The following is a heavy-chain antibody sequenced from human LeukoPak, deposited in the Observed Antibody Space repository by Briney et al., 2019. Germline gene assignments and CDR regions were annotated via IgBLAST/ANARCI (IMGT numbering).Heavy chain of an antibody. V-gene: IGHV3-9*01. CDR2: ISWNSGSI. D-gene: IGHD5-18*01. J-gene: IGHJ4*02. CDR3: AKDLRGYSYAIDY. Sequence: GRSLRLSCAASGFTFDDYAMHWVRQAPGKGLEGVSGISWNSGSIVYADSVKGRFTISRDNAKNSLYLQMNSLRAEDTALYYCAKDLRGYSYAIDYWGQGTLVTVSS. CDR1: GFTFDDYA.